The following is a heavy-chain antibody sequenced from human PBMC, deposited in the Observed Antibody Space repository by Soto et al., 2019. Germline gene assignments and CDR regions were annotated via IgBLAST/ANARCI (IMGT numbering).Heavy chain of an antibody. Sequence: SETLSLTCTVSGGSFSSSSYYWGWIRQPPGKGLEWIGSIYYSGSTYYYPSLKSRVTISVDTYKNQISFKLSSVTAADTAAYYCAMAFYYDSSGYYYNWFDPWGQGTLFTFSS. J-gene: IGHJ5*02. CDR2: IYYSGST. V-gene: IGHV4-39*01. CDR3: AMAFYYDSSGYYYNWFDP. D-gene: IGHD3-22*01. CDR1: GGSFSSSSYY.